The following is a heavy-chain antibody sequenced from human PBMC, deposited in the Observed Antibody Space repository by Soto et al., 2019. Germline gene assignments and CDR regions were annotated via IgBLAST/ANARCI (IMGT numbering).Heavy chain of an antibody. J-gene: IGHJ5*02. V-gene: IGHV3-48*01. CDR2: ISSSSNSI. CDR3: ASLVECCTTSCIP. D-gene: IGHD2-2*01. CDR1: GFTFSRYS. Sequence: EVQLVESGGGLVQPGGSLRLSCAASGFTFSRYSMNWVRQAPGKGLEWVSYISSSSNSIYYADSVKGRLTISRDNAKNSLHLQMNSLRSEDTAVYYSASLVECCTTSCIPWGQGTLVTVSS.